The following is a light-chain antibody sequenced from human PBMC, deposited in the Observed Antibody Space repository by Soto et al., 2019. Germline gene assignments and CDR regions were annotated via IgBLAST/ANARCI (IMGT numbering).Light chain of an antibody. Sequence: QSALTQPASVSGSPGQSITISCSGTSTDVGRFDLVSWYQQHPGKAPKLMIFEGSKRASGISNRFSGSTSGNTASLTISGLQAEDESDYHCSSWDDSLNAVVFGGGTKRPS. J-gene: IGLJ2*01. CDR2: EGS. CDR1: STDVGRFDL. CDR3: SSWDDSLNAVV. V-gene: IGLV2-23*01.